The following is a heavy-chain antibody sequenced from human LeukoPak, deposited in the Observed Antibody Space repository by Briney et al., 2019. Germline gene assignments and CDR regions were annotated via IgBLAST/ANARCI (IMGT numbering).Heavy chain of an antibody. Sequence: SGRSLRLSCAASGFTFSDYYMSWIRQAPGKGMVWVSRSDGSSTSYADSVKRRFTISRDNAKNTLYLQMNSLRAEDTAVYYCVRESALAPVLGTRCSYYGMDVWGQGTTVTVSS. J-gene: IGHJ6*02. CDR3: VRESALAPVLGTRCSYYGMDV. CDR2: SDGSST. V-gene: IGHV3-74*01. D-gene: IGHD4-23*01. CDR1: GFTFSDYY.